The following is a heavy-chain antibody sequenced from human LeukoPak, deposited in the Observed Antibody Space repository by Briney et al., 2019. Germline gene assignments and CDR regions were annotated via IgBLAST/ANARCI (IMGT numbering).Heavy chain of an antibody. CDR2: ISGSGGST. D-gene: IGHD1-1*01. Sequence: GGSLRLSCAASGFTFSSYAMSWVRQAPGKGLEWVSAISGSGGSTYYADSVKGRFTISRDNSKNTLYLQMNSLRAEDTAVYYCATLTPTPELEGRPHDYWGQGTLVTVSS. V-gene: IGHV3-23*01. J-gene: IGHJ4*02. CDR1: GFTFSSYA. CDR3: ATLTPTPELEGRPHDY.